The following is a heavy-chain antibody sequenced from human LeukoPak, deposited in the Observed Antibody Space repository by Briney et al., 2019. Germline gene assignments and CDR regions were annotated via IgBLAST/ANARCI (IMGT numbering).Heavy chain of an antibody. CDR2: IYYSGST. J-gene: IGHJ6*02. V-gene: IGHV4-59*06. D-gene: IGHD2-2*01. CDR1: GGSISSYY. CDR3: ARQTLWGSSTPPHPTPYYYYYYGMDV. Sequence: SETLSLTCTVSGGSISSYYRSWIRQHPGKGLEWIGYIYYSGSTYYNPSLKSRVTISVDTSKNQFSLKLSSVTAADTAVYYCARQTLWGSSTPPHPTPYYYYYYGMDVWGQGTTVTVS.